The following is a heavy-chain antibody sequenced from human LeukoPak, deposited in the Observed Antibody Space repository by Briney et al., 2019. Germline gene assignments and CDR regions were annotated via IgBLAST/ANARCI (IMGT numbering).Heavy chain of an antibody. CDR1: GGTFSSYA. CDR2: IIPILGIA. D-gene: IGHD5-18*01. J-gene: IGHJ4*02. Sequence: ASVKVSCKASGGTFSSYAISWVRQAPGQGLEWMGRIIPILGIANYAQKFQGRVTITADKSTSTAYMELSSLRSEDTAVYYCARGDPRRIPDYWGQGTLVTVSS. CDR3: ARGDPRRIPDY. V-gene: IGHV1-69*04.